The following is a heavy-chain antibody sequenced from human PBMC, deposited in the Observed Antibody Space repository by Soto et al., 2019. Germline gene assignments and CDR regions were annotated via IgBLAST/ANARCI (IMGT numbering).Heavy chain of an antibody. V-gene: IGHV3-21*01. CDR2: ISSSSSYI. CDR3: AKDKFGYWDY. J-gene: IGHJ4*02. D-gene: IGHD2-15*01. Sequence: EVQLVESGGGLVKPGGSLRLSCAASGFTFSSYSMNWVRQAPGKGLEWVSSISSSSSYIYYADSVKGRFTISRDNAKNSLYLQMISLRAEDTAVYYCAKDKFGYWDYWGQGTLVTVSS. CDR1: GFTFSSYS.